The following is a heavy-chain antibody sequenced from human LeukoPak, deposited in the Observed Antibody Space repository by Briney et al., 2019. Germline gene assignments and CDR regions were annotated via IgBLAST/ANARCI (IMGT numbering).Heavy chain of an antibody. CDR2: IYYSGST. CDR3: ARDSGNSYGPFGY. D-gene: IGHD5-18*01. J-gene: IGHJ4*02. CDR1: GGSISSGDYY. Sequence: SETLSLTCTDSGGSISSGDYYWSWIRQHPGKGLEWIGSIYYSGSTYYNPSLKSRVTISVDTSKNQFSLKLSSVTAADTAVYYCARDSGNSYGPFGYWGQGTLVTVSS. V-gene: IGHV4-31*03.